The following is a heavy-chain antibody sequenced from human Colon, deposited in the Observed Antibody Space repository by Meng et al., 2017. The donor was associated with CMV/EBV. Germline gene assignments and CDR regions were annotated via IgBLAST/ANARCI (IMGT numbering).Heavy chain of an antibody. CDR2: IYPDDSET. V-gene: IGHV5-51*01. CDR3: ASPTSDFYYYGMDV. Sequence: GGSLRLSCQGSGYTYSNYWIDWVRQMPGKGLEWMAIIYPDDSETRYSPSFRGQVTISVDKSTTTAYLQWSSLKTSDTAIYYCASPTSDFYYYGMDVWGQGTTVTVSS. CDR1: GYTYSNYW. J-gene: IGHJ6*02.